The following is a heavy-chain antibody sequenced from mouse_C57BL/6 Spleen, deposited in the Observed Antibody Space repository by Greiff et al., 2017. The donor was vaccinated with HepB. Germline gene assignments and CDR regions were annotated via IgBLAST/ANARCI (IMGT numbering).Heavy chain of an antibody. CDR3: ARRGIYWGYDWFAY. Sequence: VQLQQSVAELVRPGASVKLSCTASGFNIKNTYMHWVKQRPEQGLEWIGRIDPANGNTKYAPKFQGKATITADRSSNTAYLQLSSLTSEDTARYCCARRGIYWGYDWFAYWGQGTLVTVS. CDR1: GFNIKNTY. V-gene: IGHV14-3*01. D-gene: IGHD2-2*01. J-gene: IGHJ3*01. CDR2: IDPANGNT.